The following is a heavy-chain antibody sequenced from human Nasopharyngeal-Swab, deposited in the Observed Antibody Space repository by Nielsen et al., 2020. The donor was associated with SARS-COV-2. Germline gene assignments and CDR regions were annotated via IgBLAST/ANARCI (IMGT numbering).Heavy chain of an antibody. CDR1: GYTLTELS. V-gene: IGHV1-24*01. J-gene: IGHJ3*02. CDR3: ATTSPFSGSYHLCTFDI. CDR2: FDPEDGDT. Sequence: ASVKVSCKVSGYTLTELSMHWVRPAPGKGLEWMGGFDPEDGDTIYAQKFQGRVTMTEDTSTDTAYMELSSLRSEDTAVYYCATTSPFSGSYHLCTFDIWGQGTMVTVSS. D-gene: IGHD1-26*01.